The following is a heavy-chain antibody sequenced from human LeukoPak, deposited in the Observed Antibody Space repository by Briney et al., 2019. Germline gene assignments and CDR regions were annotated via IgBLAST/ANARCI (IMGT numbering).Heavy chain of an antibody. CDR2: ISGSGNST. J-gene: IGHJ4*02. Sequence: GGSLRLSCAASGFTFSSYAMSWVRQAPGKGLEWVSAISGSGNSTYYADSVKGRFTISRDNSKITLFLQINSLRAEDTAVYYCAKHRVRPPGSGAVDHWGQGTLVTVSS. D-gene: IGHD3-10*01. CDR1: GFTFSSYA. V-gene: IGHV3-23*01. CDR3: AKHRVRPPGSGAVDH.